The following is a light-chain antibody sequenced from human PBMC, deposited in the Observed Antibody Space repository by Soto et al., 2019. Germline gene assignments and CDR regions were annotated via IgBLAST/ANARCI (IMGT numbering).Light chain of an antibody. CDR3: CSSVGSPNWV. Sequence: QSALTQPASVSGSPGQSITISCTGTSSDVGSCNCVSWYQQHPGKAPTLMIYGVNKRPSGVSNRFSGSKSGNTASLTISGLQAEDEADYYCCSSVGSPNWVFGGGTKLTVL. V-gene: IGLV2-23*02. J-gene: IGLJ3*02. CDR2: GVN. CDR1: SSDVGSCNC.